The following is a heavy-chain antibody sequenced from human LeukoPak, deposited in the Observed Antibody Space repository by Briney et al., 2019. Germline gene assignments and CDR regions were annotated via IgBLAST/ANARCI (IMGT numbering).Heavy chain of an antibody. Sequence: GGSLRLSCAASGFTFSIYAMSWVRQAPGKGLEWVSAVSGSGGSTYYADSVKGRFTISRDNSKNSLYLQMNSLRTEDTALYYCAKDSSSGSLDIWGQGTMVTVSS. CDR3: AKDSSSGSLDI. CDR2: VSGSGGST. J-gene: IGHJ3*02. D-gene: IGHD3-22*01. V-gene: IGHV3-23*01. CDR1: GFTFSIYA.